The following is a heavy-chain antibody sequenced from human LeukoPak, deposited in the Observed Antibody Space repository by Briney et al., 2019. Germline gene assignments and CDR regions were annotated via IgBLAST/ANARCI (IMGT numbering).Heavy chain of an antibody. Sequence: QPGGSLRLSCAASGFTFSSYAMSWVRQAPGKGLEWVSAISGSGVSTYYADSVKGRFTISRDNSKNTLYLQMNSLRAEDTAVCYCAKISGGGDAFDIWGQGTLVTVSS. V-gene: IGHV3-23*01. CDR3: AKISGGGDAFDI. CDR1: GFTFSSYA. J-gene: IGHJ3*02. D-gene: IGHD1-26*01. CDR2: ISGSGVST.